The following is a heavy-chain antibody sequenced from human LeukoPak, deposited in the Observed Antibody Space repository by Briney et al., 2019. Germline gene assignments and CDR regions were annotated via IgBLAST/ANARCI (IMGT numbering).Heavy chain of an antibody. D-gene: IGHD6-13*01. CDR3: TRVQAGRAGLMDV. CDR2: IDPDGSTT. CDR1: GFTLSSYW. Sequence: GGSLRLSCAASGFTLSSYWMHWVRQAPGEGLVWVSRIDPDGSTTNYADSVKGRFTTSRDNAKNTLYLQMNSLRAEDTALYYCTRVQAGRAGLMDVWGRGTTVTVSS. J-gene: IGHJ6*02. V-gene: IGHV3-74*01.